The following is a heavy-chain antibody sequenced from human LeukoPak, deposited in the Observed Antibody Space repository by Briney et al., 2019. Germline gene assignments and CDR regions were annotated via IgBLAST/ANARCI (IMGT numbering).Heavy chain of an antibody. V-gene: IGHV4-59*01. CDR3: ARVGREGQSYDFWSGYFHY. Sequence: SETLSLTCTVPGGSISSDNWSWIRQPPGKELGWGAYMYNTGSTNYNPSLKSRVTISMDTSKNQFSLKLSSVTAADTAVYYCARVGREGQSYDFWSGYFHYWPQGPLVSVSS. CDR1: GGSISSDN. CDR2: MYNTGST. D-gene: IGHD3-3*01. J-gene: IGHJ4*02.